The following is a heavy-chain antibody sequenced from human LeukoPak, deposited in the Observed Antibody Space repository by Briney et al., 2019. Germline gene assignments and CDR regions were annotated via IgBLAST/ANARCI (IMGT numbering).Heavy chain of an antibody. J-gene: IGHJ6*03. V-gene: IGHV3-7*03. CDR2: IKKDGSEK. CDR3: ARDGDYYGSGSSLPYYMDV. Sequence: GGSLRLSCAASGFTFSNYWMTWVRQAPGKGLEWVANIKKDGSEKYYVDSVKGRFTISRDNAKNSLYLQMNSLRAEDTALYYCARDGDYYGSGSSLPYYMDVWGKGTTVTVSS. CDR1: GFTFSNYW. D-gene: IGHD3-10*01.